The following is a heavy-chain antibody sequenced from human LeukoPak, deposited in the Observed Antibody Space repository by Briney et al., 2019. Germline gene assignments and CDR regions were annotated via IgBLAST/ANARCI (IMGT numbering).Heavy chain of an antibody. CDR2: ISAYNGNT. J-gene: IGHJ4*02. CDR3: ARSLTMVRAYDY. V-gene: IGHV1-18*01. CDR1: GYTFTSYG. D-gene: IGHD3-10*01. Sequence: ASVKVSCKASGYTFTSYGISWVRQAPGQGREWMGWISAYNGNTNYAQKLQGRVTMTTDTSTSTAYMELRSLRSDDTAVYYCARSLTMVRAYDYWGQGTLVTVSS.